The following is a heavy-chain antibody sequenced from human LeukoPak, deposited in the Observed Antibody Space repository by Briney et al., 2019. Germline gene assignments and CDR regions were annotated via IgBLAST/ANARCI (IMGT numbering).Heavy chain of an antibody. D-gene: IGHD3-22*01. J-gene: IGHJ6*03. CDR1: GFTFSDYY. CDR3: VRTYYFDGSGYYSEGNYYYYFMDV. Sequence: PGGSLRLSCAASGFTFSDYYMSWIRQAPGKGLEWVSYISSSGSNIYYADSVKGRFTISRDNAKNSLYLQMNSLSAEDTALYYCVRTYYFDGSGYYSEGNYYYYFMDVWGKGTTVTVSS. V-gene: IGHV3-11*01. CDR2: ISSSGSNI.